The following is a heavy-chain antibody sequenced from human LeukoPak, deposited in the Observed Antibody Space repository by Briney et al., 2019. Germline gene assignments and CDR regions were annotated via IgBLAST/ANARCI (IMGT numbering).Heavy chain of an antibody. CDR3: ARGAYGDYPGY. J-gene: IGHJ4*02. V-gene: IGHV3-21*01. CDR2: ISGSSTYL. Sequence: AGSLRLSSAASGFTFSYYNMNWHRQAPGKGLEWVSSISGSSTYLYSADSVKCRFTISRDNAKTTLYRQMNSLRAEDTAVYYCARGAYGDYPGYWGQGTLVTVSS. D-gene: IGHD4-17*01. CDR1: GFTFSYYN.